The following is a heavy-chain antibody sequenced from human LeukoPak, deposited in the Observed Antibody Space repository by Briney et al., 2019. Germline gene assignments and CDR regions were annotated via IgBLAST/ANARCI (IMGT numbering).Heavy chain of an antibody. V-gene: IGHV1-69*05. CDR3: AALLGYYYDSSGLPIDP. J-gene: IGHJ5*02. Sequence: ASVKVSCKASGGTFSSYAISWVRQAPGQGLEWMGGIIPIFGYANYAKKFQGIITSTTNESASTAYMDLSSLRSEDTAVYYCAALLGYYYDSSGLPIDPWGQGTLVTVSS. CDR2: IIPIFGYA. CDR1: GGTFSSYA. D-gene: IGHD3-22*01.